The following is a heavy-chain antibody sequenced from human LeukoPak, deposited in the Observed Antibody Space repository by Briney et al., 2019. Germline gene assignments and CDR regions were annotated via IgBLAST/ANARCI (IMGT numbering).Heavy chain of an antibody. Sequence: GGSLRLSCAASGFTFSSHNMAWVRQPPGKGLEWISYISDSSITMYYADSVKGRFTISRDNAKNSLYLQMNSLRAEDTAVYYCARDGGFCSGGFCYRLFDPWGQGTLVTVSS. V-gene: IGHV3-48*04. CDR2: ISDSSITM. J-gene: IGHJ5*02. CDR1: GFTFSSHN. CDR3: ARDGGFCSGGFCYRLFDP. D-gene: IGHD2-15*01.